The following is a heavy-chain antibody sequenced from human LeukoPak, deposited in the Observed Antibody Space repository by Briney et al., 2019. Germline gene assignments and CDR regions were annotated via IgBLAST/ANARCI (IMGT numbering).Heavy chain of an antibody. D-gene: IGHD6-13*01. CDR3: ARGYSSSWHRPYYFDY. J-gene: IGHJ4*02. CDR2: IYTSGST. CDR1: GGSISSGSYY. V-gene: IGHV4-61*02. Sequence: SETLSLTCTVSGGSISSGSYYWSWLRQPAGKGLEWIGRIYTSGSTNYNPSLKSRVTISVDTSKNLFSLKLSSVTAADTAVYYCARGYSSSWHRPYYFDYWGQGTLVTVSS.